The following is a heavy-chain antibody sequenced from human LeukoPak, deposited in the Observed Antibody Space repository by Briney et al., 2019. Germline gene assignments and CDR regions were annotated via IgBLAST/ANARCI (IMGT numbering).Heavy chain of an antibody. Sequence: TGGSLRLSCSASGFPFSSYSMNWVRQAPGTGLEWLSYITSGGDTTQYADSVKGRFTISRDNGKNSLSLLMSSLRVEDTAIYYCARDRNWAFENWGQGILVTVSS. D-gene: IGHD1-14*01. CDR2: ITSGGDTT. J-gene: IGHJ4*02. CDR3: ARDRNWAFEN. V-gene: IGHV3-48*01. CDR1: GFPFSSYS.